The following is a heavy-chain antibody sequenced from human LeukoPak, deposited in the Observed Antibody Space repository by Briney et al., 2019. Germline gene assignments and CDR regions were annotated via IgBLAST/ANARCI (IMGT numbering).Heavy chain of an antibody. Sequence: GESLKISCTASGYSFASSWIAWVRQMPGKGLEWMGIIFPDDSNTGYNPSFQGQVTMSADKSVSTAYLQWSSLKASDTAMYYCARHASPYSSNYYFDYWGQGALVTVSS. V-gene: IGHV5-51*01. CDR1: GYSFASSW. CDR3: ARHASPYSSNYYFDY. CDR2: IFPDDSNT. J-gene: IGHJ4*02. D-gene: IGHD6-13*01.